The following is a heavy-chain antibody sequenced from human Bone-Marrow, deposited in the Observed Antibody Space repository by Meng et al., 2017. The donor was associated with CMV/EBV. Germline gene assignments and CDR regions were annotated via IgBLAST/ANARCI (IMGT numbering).Heavy chain of an antibody. CDR1: GGSFRAYY. D-gene: IGHD4-17*01. CDR3: ARATTVTFYYYGMDV. Sequence: SETLSLTCAVFGGSFRAYYWSWIRQPPGKGLEWIGSIYYSGSTYYNPSLKSRVTISVDTSKNQFSLKLSSVTAADTAVYYCARATTVTFYYYGMDVWGQGTTVTVSS. V-gene: IGHV4-34*01. J-gene: IGHJ6*02. CDR2: IYYSGST.